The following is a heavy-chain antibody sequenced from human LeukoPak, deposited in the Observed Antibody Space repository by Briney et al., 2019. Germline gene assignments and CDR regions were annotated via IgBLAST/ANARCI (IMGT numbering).Heavy chain of an antibody. J-gene: IGHJ4*02. CDR3: AKARHYYDSSGYSFDY. V-gene: IGHV3-23*01. CDR2: ISGSGGST. Sequence: PGGSLRLSCAASGFTFSSYWMHWVRQAPGKGLEWVSAISGSGGSTYYADSVKGRFTISRDNSKNTLYLQMNSLRAEDTAVYYCAKARHYYDSSGYSFDYWGQGTLVTVSS. CDR1: GFTFSSYW. D-gene: IGHD3-22*01.